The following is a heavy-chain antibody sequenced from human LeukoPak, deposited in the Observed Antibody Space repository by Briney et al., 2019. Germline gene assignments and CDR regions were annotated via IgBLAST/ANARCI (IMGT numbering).Heavy chain of an antibody. CDR2: IYYSGST. J-gene: IGHJ4*02. D-gene: IGHD2-2*02. V-gene: IGHV4-59*08. CDR3: ARTEGYCSSTSCYTSFDY. CDR1: GGSISSYY. Sequence: SETLSLTCTVSGGSISSYYWSWIRQPPGKGLEWIGYIYYSGSTNYNPSLKSRVTISVDTSKNQFSLKLSSVTAADTAVYYCARTEGYCSSTSCYTSFDYWGQGTLVTVSS.